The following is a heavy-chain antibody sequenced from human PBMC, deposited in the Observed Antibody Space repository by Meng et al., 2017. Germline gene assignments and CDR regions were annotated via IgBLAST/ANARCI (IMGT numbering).Heavy chain of an antibody. Sequence: SETLSLTCAVSGYSISSGYYWGWIRQPPGKGLEWIGSIYHSGSTYYNPSLKSRVTISVDTSKNQFSLKLSSVTAADTAVYYCARLGVLWFGELLSEFDYWGQGTLVTVSS. CDR3: ARLGVLWFGELLSEFDY. CDR2: IYHSGST. CDR1: GYSISSGYY. D-gene: IGHD3-10*01. V-gene: IGHV4-38-2*01. J-gene: IGHJ4*02.